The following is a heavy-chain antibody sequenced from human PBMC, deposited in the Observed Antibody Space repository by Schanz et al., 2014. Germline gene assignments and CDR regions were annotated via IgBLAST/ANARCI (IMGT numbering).Heavy chain of an antibody. J-gene: IGHJ4*02. Sequence: VQLVESGGGLVQPGGSLRLSCAVSGFTVSSNHMSWVRQAPGKGLEWVAFIWYDGSNKYYADSVKGRFTISRDNSKNTLYLQMNSLRAEDTAVYYCAKDPSHGDYDYYFDYWGQGTLVTVSS. V-gene: IGHV3-30*02. CDR3: AKDPSHGDYDYYFDY. D-gene: IGHD3-22*01. CDR2: IWYDGSNK. CDR1: GFTVSSNH.